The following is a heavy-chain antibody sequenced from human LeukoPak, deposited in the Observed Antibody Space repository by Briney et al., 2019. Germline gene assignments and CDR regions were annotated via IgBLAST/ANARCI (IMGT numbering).Heavy chain of an antibody. Sequence: GGSLRLSCAASVFTVGSSYMGWVRQAPGKGLECVSVIYSGYSTYYADSRKGRFTLSRDNSKNTLYLQMNRLRAEDTAVYYCARLSGSYYEADYWGQGTLVTVSS. D-gene: IGHD1-26*01. CDR2: IYSGYST. V-gene: IGHV3-53*01. J-gene: IGHJ4*02. CDR3: ARLSGSYYEADY. CDR1: VFTVGSSY.